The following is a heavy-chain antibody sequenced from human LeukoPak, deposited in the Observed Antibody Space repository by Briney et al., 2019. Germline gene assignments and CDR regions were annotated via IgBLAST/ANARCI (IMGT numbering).Heavy chain of an antibody. CDR2: TSAYNPYT. CDR3: ARAVQYYYGSGSYPAFDI. D-gene: IGHD3-10*01. Sequence: ASVKVSCKASGYTFTSYGISWVRQAPGQGLEWMGWTSAYNPYTNYAQRLQGRVTMTTDTSTSTAYMELRSLRSDDTAVYYCARAVQYYYGSGSYPAFDIWGQGTMVTVSS. CDR1: GYTFTSYG. J-gene: IGHJ3*02. V-gene: IGHV1-18*01.